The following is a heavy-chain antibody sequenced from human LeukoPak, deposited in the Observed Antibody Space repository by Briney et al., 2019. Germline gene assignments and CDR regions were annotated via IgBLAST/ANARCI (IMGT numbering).Heavy chain of an antibody. J-gene: IGHJ4*02. CDR3: ARGPPVATYYYFEY. Sequence: GGSLRLSCAASGFTVSAYYMTWVRQAPGKGLEWVSVLFGGGSIYYADSVNGRFTISRDNSKNTLHLQLNSLRAEDTAVYYCARGPPVATYYYFEYWGQGTLVTVSS. D-gene: IGHD1-1*01. CDR2: LFGGGSI. V-gene: IGHV3-53*01. CDR1: GFTVSAYY.